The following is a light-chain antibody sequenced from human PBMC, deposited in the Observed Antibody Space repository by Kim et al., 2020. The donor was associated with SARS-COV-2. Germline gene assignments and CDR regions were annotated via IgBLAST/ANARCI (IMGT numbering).Light chain of an antibody. CDR3: QVWDANSDHPV. CDR1: NIGSRS. V-gene: IGLV3-21*04. Sequence: SYELTQPPSVSVAPGKTASMTCGGDNIGSRSVHWYQQKPGQAPVLVIYYDGGRPSGIPERFSGSSSGNTATLTISGVEAGDEAVYYCQVWDANSDHPVFGGGTQLTVL. J-gene: IGLJ3*02. CDR2: YDG.